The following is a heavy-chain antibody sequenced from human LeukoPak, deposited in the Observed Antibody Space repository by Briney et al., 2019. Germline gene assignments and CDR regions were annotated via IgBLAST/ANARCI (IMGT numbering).Heavy chain of an antibody. J-gene: IGHJ6*03. D-gene: IGHD4-11*01. CDR3: AREFPVQFYYYYYYMDV. CDR2: IYYSGST. V-gene: IGHV4-39*07. Sequence: SETLSLTCTVSGGSISSSSYYWGWIRQPPGKGLEWIGSIYYSGSTYYNPSLKSRVTISVDTSKNQFSLKLSSVTAADTAVYYCAREFPVQFYYYYYYMDVWGKGTTVTVSS. CDR1: GGSISSSSYY.